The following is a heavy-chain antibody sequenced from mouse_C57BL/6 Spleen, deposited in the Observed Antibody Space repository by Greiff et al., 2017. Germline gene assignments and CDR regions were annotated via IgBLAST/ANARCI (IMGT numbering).Heavy chain of an antibody. V-gene: IGHV1-69*01. D-gene: IGHD2-5*01. CDR1: GYTFTSYW. Sequence: QVQLKQPGAELVMPGASVKLSCKASGYTFTSYWMHWVKQRPGQGLEWIGEIDPSDSYTNYNQKFKGKSTLTVDKSSSTAYMQLSSLTSEDSAVYYCARGDYSKGDYAMDYWGQGTSVTVSS. J-gene: IGHJ4*01. CDR2: IDPSDSYT. CDR3: ARGDYSKGDYAMDY.